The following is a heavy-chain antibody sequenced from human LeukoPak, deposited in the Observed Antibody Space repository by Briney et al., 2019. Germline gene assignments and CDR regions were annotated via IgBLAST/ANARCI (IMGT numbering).Heavy chain of an antibody. Sequence: SETLSLTCTVSGYSISSGYYWGWIRQPPGKGLEWIGSIYHSGSTYYNLSLKSRVTISVDASKNQFSLKLSSVTAADTAVYYCARVVLSYDSSGYHYPYYFDYWGQGTLVTVSS. D-gene: IGHD3-22*01. V-gene: IGHV4-38-2*02. J-gene: IGHJ4*02. CDR1: GYSISSGYY. CDR3: ARVVLSYDSSGYHYPYYFDY. CDR2: IYHSGST.